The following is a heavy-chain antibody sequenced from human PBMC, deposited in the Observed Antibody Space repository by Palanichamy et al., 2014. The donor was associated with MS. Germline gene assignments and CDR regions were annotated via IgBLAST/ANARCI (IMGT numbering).Heavy chain of an antibody. D-gene: IGHD6-13*01. Sequence: EVQRVGGLGEAWYSLGGPVRLSCAASGFTFRNYAMSWVRLAPGKGLEWVSAISGSAGSTYYADSVKGRFTISRDNSKNTLYLQMSGLRAEDTAVYYCAKVARQQPREYWGQGTLVTASS. J-gene: IGHJ4*02. CDR2: ISGSAGST. CDR1: GFTFRNYA. V-gene: IGHV3-23*01. CDR3: AKVARQQPREY.